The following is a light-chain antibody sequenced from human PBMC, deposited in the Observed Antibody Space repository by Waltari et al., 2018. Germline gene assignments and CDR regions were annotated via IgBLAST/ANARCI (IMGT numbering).Light chain of an antibody. Sequence: EVILTHSPDTLSLSPGVTATLSGRARQNITNSYLAWYQQKPGLAPRLLIYDASSRATGVPDRFSGSGSGTDFTLTIGRLEPEDYAVYYCQQYENSPRTFGGGTQVETK. CDR3: QQYENSPRT. J-gene: IGKJ4*01. V-gene: IGKV3-20*01. CDR2: DAS. CDR1: QNITNSY.